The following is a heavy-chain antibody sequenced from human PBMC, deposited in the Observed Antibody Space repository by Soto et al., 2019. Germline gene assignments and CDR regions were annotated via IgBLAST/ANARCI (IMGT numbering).Heavy chain of an antibody. D-gene: IGHD3-10*01. CDR3: ARTGWIRGGALY. J-gene: IGHJ4*02. CDR2: INHSGST. CDR1: GGSFSGYY. V-gene: IGHV4-34*01. Sequence: PSETLSLTCAVYGGSFSGYYWSWIRQPPGKGLEWIGEINHSGSTNYNPSLKSRVTISVDTSKSQFSLKLSSVTAADTAVYYCARTGWIRGGALYWGQGTLVTVSS.